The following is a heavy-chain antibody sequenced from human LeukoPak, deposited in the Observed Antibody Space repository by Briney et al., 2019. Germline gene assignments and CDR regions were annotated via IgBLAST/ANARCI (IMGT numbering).Heavy chain of an antibody. V-gene: IGHV3-9*01. CDR2: ISWNSGSI. CDR1: GFTFDDYA. J-gene: IGHJ4*02. Sequence: GRSLRLSCAASGFTFDDYAMHWVRQAPGKGLEWVSGISWNSGSIGYADSVKGRFTISRDNAKNSLYLQMNSLRAEDTALYYCAKAGAAAGTPYYFDYWGQGTLVTVSS. CDR3: AKAGAAAGTPYYFDY. D-gene: IGHD6-13*01.